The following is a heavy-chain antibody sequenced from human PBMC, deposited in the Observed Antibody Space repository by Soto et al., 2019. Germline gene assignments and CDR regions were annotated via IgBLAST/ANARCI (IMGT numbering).Heavy chain of an antibody. V-gene: IGHV1-69*19. CDR1: GGTFSSYA. CDR3: ARPYYYDSSGYQYFQH. D-gene: IGHD3-22*01. Sequence: QVQLVQSGAEVKKPGSSVKVSCKASGGTFSSYAISWVRQAPGQGLDWMGGIIPIFGTANYAQKFQGRVTMTADESTSTAYMELSSLRSEDTAVYFCARPYYYDSSGYQYFQHWGQGTLVTVSS. CDR2: IIPIFGTA. J-gene: IGHJ1*01.